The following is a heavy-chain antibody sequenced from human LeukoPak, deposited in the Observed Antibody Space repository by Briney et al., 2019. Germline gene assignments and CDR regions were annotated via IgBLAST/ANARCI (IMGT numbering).Heavy chain of an antibody. J-gene: IGHJ4*02. V-gene: IGHV5-51*01. CDR3: ARRHYDFWSGPHYYFDY. CDR1: AYTFTTYW. CDR2: IHPIDSDT. Sequence: GESLKISCTDSAYTFTTYWVAWVRQMPGRGLEWMGSIHPIDSDTRYSPSFQGQVTISADKSISTAYLQWSSLKASDTAMYYCARRHYDFWSGPHYYFDYWGQGTLVTVSS. D-gene: IGHD3-3*01.